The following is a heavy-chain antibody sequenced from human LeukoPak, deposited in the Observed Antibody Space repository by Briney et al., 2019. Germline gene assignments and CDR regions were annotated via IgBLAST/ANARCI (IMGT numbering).Heavy chain of an antibody. CDR1: GRTNNRFG. CDR2: ISSDNGIP. Sequence: ASVGVSCKASGRTNNRFGVTWVRQAPGQGLEWIGWISSDNGIPRYADKFQGRVTISADTSTTTAYMEMRSLRYDDTAVYFCANVAKGRFFFYHMDVWGKGTTVTVSS. J-gene: IGHJ6*04. CDR3: ANVAKGRFFFYHMDV. V-gene: IGHV1-18*01. D-gene: IGHD2-2*01.